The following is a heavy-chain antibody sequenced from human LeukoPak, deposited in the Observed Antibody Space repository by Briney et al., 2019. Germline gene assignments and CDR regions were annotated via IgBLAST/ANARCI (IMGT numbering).Heavy chain of an antibody. V-gene: IGHV3-74*01. CDR2: ISGDGRNI. CDR1: GFTFSSYW. Sequence: GGSLRLSCAASGFTFSSYWMHWVRQDPRKGLVWVSRISGDGRNINYADSVRGRFTISRDNAKNTLYLQMNTLRVEDTAVYYCTRDLMDYDVSTGLHHYYMDVWGQGTTATVSS. D-gene: IGHD3-9*01. J-gene: IGHJ6*02. CDR3: TRDLMDYDVSTGLHHYYMDV.